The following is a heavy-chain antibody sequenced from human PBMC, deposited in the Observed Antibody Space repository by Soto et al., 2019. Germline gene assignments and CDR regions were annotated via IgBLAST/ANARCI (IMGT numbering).Heavy chain of an antibody. V-gene: IGHV3-23*01. CDR3: ARWSYLDY. CDR1: GFSFGRYA. Sequence: AGGSLRLAWAASGFSFGRYALSWVRQAPGKGLEWVSTISGSDGKTFYADSVKGRFSISRDTSQNTLYLQMNSLRADDTAIYYCARWSYLDYWGQGTRVTVSS. D-gene: IGHD3-3*01. J-gene: IGHJ4*02. CDR2: ISGSDGKT.